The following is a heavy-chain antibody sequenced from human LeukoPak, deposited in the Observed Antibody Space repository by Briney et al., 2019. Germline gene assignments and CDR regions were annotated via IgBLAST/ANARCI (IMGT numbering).Heavy chain of an antibody. J-gene: IGHJ4*02. D-gene: IGHD6-13*01. CDR1: GFTFNSYE. CDR3: ARGNSRCLDY. Sequence: PGGSLRLSCVASGFTFNSYEMNWVRQAPGKGLEWVSYITNGSTIYYADSVKGRFTISRDNAKNSLYLQMNSLRADDTAVYYCARGNSRCLDYWGQGTLVTVSS. CDR2: ITNGSTI. V-gene: IGHV3-48*03.